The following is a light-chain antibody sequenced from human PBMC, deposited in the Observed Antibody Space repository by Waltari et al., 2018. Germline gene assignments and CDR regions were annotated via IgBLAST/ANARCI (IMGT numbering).Light chain of an antibody. CDR2: EVS. V-gene: IGLV2-14*01. CDR1: SSDVGGYNY. Sequence: QSALTQPASVSGSPGQSITISCTGTSSDVGGYNYVSWYQQHPGTAPKLIIYEVSKRPSGVANRFSGAKSGNTAARTVSGLQAEDEADYYCSSYTSSSTGVFGTGTKVTVV. CDR3: SSYTSSSTGV. J-gene: IGLJ1*01.